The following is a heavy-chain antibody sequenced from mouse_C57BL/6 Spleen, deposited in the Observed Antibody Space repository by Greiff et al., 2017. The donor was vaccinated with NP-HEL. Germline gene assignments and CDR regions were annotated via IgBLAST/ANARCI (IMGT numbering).Heavy chain of an antibody. CDR2: IYPGDGDT. CDR1: GYAFSSSW. CDR3: AINWGFDY. Sequence: VKLMESGPELVKPGASVKISCKASGYAFSSSWMNWVKQRPGKGLEWIGRIYPGDGDTNYNGKFKGKATLTADKSSSTAYMQLSSLTSEDSAVYFCAINWGFDYWGQGTTLTVSS. J-gene: IGHJ2*01. V-gene: IGHV1-82*01.